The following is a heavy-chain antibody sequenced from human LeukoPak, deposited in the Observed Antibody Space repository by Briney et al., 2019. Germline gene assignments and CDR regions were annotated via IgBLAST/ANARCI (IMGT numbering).Heavy chain of an antibody. CDR3: AREGRYYYDSTTPMGDAFDI. D-gene: IGHD3-22*01. J-gene: IGHJ3*02. V-gene: IGHV3-30*03. Sequence: GGSLRLSCAASGFTFSSYGMHWVRQAPGKGLEWVALISYDGSEKYFTDSVKGRFTISRDNAKNSLYLQMNSLRAEDTAVYYCAREGRYYYDSTTPMGDAFDIWGQGTMVTVSS. CDR2: ISYDGSEK. CDR1: GFTFSSYG.